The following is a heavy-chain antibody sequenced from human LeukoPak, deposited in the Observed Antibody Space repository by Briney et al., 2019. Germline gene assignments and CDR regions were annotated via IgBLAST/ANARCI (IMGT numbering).Heavy chain of an antibody. Sequence: GASVKVSCKASGYTFTGYYMHWVRQAPGQGLEWMGRINPNSGGTNYAQKFQGSVTMTRDTSISTAYMELSRLRSDDTAVYYCAREYYYDSSGYPVIWGQGTLVTVSS. CDR2: INPNSGGT. CDR1: GYTFTGYY. CDR3: AREYYYDSSGYPVI. D-gene: IGHD3-22*01. J-gene: IGHJ4*02. V-gene: IGHV1-2*06.